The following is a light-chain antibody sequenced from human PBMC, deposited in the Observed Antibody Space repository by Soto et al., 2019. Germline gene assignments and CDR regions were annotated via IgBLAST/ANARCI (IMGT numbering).Light chain of an antibody. CDR2: DAS. Sequence: EIVMTQSPATLSVSPGERATLSCRASQSVSSNLAWYQQKPGQAPRLLIYDASNRATGIPARFSGSGSGTDFTLTISSLEPEDFAVYYCQQRSNWPPTFGQGTKVDTK. J-gene: IGKJ1*01. CDR1: QSVSSN. CDR3: QQRSNWPPT. V-gene: IGKV3-11*01.